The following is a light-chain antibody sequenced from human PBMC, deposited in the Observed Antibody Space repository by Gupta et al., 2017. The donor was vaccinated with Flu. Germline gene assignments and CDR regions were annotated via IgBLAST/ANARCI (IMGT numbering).Light chain of an antibody. CDR2: AAS. CDR1: QSISSY. Sequence: XIXXTXSXXSLSASXGDRVTITCRASQSISSYLNWYQQKPGKAPKLLIYAASSLQSGVPSRFGGSGSGTDFTLTISSLQPEDFATYYCQQSYSTEYTFGQGTKLEIK. J-gene: IGKJ2*01. CDR3: QQSYSTEYT. V-gene: IGKV1-39*01.